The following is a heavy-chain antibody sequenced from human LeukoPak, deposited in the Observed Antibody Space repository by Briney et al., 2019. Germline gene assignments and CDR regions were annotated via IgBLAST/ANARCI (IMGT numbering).Heavy chain of an antibody. Sequence: SETLSLTCAVYVGSFSGYYWSWIPHPPGKGLEWIGKMKHSGRTDYNASLKNRVTISVETFKNPFTLKLSSVTDGDTAVYYCGRGPAPGIGMDVWGQGTTVTVS. J-gene: IGHJ6*01. CDR1: VGSFSGYY. V-gene: IGHV4-34*01. D-gene: IGHD6-13*01. CDR3: GRGPAPGIGMDV. CDR2: MKHSGRT.